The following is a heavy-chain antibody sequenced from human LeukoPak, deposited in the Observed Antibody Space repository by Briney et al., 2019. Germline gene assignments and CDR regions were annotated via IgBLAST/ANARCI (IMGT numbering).Heavy chain of an antibody. J-gene: IGHJ6*02. CDR2: IYSGGST. Sequence: PGGSLRLSCAASGFTVSSNYMSWVRQAPGKGLEWVSVIYSGGSTYYADSVKGRFTISRDNSKNTLYLQMNSLRAEDTAVYYCARGAIAAAGTFYYYGMDVWGQGTTVTVSS. CDR3: ARGAIAAAGTFYYYGMDV. CDR1: GFTVSSNY. V-gene: IGHV3-53*01. D-gene: IGHD6-13*01.